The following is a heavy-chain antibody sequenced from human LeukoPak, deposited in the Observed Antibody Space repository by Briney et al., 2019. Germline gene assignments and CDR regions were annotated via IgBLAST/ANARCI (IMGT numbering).Heavy chain of an antibody. CDR1: GGSISSYY. CDR3: ARDRVDIRSDAFDI. Sequence: SETLSLTCTVSGGSISSYYWNWIRQPAGKGLEWIGRIYTSGSTNYNPPLKSRVTMSVDTSKNQFSLKLSSVTAADTAVYYCARDRVDIRSDAFDIWGQGTMVTVSS. CDR2: IYTSGST. J-gene: IGHJ3*02. V-gene: IGHV4-4*07. D-gene: IGHD4-17*01.